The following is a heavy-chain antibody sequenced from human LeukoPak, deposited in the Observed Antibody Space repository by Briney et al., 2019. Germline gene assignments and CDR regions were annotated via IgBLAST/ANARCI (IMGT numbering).Heavy chain of an antibody. V-gene: IGHV1-46*01. Sequence: EASVKVSCKASGYTFTSYYMHWVRQAPGQGLEWMGIINPSGGSTSYAQKLQGRVTMTTDTSTSTAYMELRSLRSDDTAVYYCARDLEVRFLEWLFIYYGMDVWGQGTTVTVSS. J-gene: IGHJ6*02. CDR3: ARDLEVRFLEWLFIYYGMDV. CDR1: GYTFTSYY. D-gene: IGHD3-3*01. CDR2: INPSGGST.